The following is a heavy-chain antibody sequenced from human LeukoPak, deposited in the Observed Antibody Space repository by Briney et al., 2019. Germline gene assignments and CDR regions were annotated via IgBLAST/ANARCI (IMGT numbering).Heavy chain of an antibody. V-gene: IGHV4-34*01. Sequence: SETLSLTCAVYGGSFSGYYWSWIRQPPGKGLEWIGEINHSGSTNYNPSLKSRVTISIDTSKNQFFLKLSSVTAADTAVYYCARDQGYCSSTNYCYYYYMDVWGKGTTVTVSS. CDR1: GGSFSGYY. J-gene: IGHJ6*03. CDR3: ARDQGYCSSTNYCYYYYMDV. D-gene: IGHD2-2*01. CDR2: INHSGST.